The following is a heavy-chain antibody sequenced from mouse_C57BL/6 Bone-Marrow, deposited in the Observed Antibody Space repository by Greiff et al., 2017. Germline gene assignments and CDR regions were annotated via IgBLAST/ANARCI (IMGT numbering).Heavy chain of an antibody. CDR3: ARRLPFDY. V-gene: IGHV5-9*01. J-gene: IGHJ2*01. Sequence: EVQVVESGGGLVKPGGSLKLSCAASGFTFSSYTMSWVRQTPEKRLEWVATISGGGGNTYYPDSVKGRFTISRDNAKNTLYLQMSSLRSEDTALYYCARRLPFDYWGQGTTLTVSS. CDR1: GFTFSSYT. CDR2: ISGGGGNT.